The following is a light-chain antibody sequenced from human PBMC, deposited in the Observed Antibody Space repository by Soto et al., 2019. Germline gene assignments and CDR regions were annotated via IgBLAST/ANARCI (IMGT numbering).Light chain of an antibody. CDR1: QHIANY. CDR3: QQSYSTPGALT. Sequence: DIQMTQSPSSLSASIGDRVTITCRASQHIANYVNWYQQRPGKAPRVLIFSASTLQSGVPSRFSGGGSGTDFNLTISSLEPEDFGTYFCQQSYSTPGALTFGGGTRMDIK. J-gene: IGKJ4*01. V-gene: IGKV1-39*01. CDR2: SAS.